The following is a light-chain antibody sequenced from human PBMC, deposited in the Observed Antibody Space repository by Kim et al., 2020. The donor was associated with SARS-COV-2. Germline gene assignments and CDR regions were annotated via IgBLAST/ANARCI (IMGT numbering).Light chain of an antibody. CDR3: QQYDNLPPRVT. J-gene: IGKJ3*01. CDR1: QDISNY. CDR2: DAS. V-gene: IGKV1-33*01. Sequence: DRVTITCQASQDISNYLNWYQQKPGKAPKLLIYDASNLETGVPSRFSGSGSGTDFTFTISSLQPEDIATYYCQQYDNLPPRVTFGPGTKVDIK.